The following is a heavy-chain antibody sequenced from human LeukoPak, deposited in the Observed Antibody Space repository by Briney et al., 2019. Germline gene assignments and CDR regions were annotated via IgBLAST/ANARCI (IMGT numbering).Heavy chain of an antibody. J-gene: IGHJ4*02. Sequence: PSGTLSLTCTVSGGSINNYYWSWIRQPAEKGLEWIGLIYSSGSTSYSPSLKSRVTMSVDTSKKQFSLRLSSVTAADTAVYYCARTPIYYFDNSGYYNWGQGTLVTVSS. D-gene: IGHD3-22*01. CDR2: IYSSGST. V-gene: IGHV4-4*07. CDR1: GGSINNYY. CDR3: ARTPIYYFDNSGYYN.